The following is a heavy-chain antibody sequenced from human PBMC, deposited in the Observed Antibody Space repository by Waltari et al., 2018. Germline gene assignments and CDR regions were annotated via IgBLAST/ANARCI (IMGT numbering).Heavy chain of an antibody. D-gene: IGHD3-10*01. CDR2: INPDSGDT. Sequence: QIRLLQSGAEVKRPGASVKVSCKGIEKTFTAYYLHWGRRAHGQGLEWLGWINPDSGDTIYAQNFQGRVTMTRDMSISTAYMELTRLRSDDTAIYYCARGGRFREFNYLDYWGQGSPVTVSS. J-gene: IGHJ4*02. CDR1: EKTFTAYY. CDR3: ARGGRFREFNYLDY. V-gene: IGHV1-2*02.